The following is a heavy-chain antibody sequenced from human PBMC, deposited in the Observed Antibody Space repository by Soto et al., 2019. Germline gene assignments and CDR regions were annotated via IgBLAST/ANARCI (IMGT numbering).Heavy chain of an antibody. CDR3: ARAGAPYDILTGYYFDAFDI. CDR1: GGTFSSYT. D-gene: IGHD3-9*01. V-gene: IGHV1-69*02. Sequence: SVKVSCKASGGTFSSYTISWVRQAPGQGLEWMGRIIPILGIANYAQKFQGRVTITADKSTSTAYMELSSLRSEDTAVYYCARAGAPYDILTGYYFDAFDIWGQGTMVTVSS. J-gene: IGHJ3*02. CDR2: IIPILGIA.